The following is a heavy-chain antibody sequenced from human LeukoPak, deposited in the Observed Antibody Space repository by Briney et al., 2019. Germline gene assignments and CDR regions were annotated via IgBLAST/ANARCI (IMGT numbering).Heavy chain of an antibody. J-gene: IGHJ4*02. V-gene: IGHV4-39*01. CDR3: GRVVVAHLEY. CDR2: IYSSGST. CDR1: SGSISSSSYY. D-gene: IGHD2-15*01. Sequence: SETLSLTCTVSSGSISSSSYYWGWIRQPPGKGLEWLGCIYSSGSTYYNPSLKSRVTISVDTSKNQFSLKLRSLTAADPAVYSWGRVVVAHLEYRGQGTLVTVSS.